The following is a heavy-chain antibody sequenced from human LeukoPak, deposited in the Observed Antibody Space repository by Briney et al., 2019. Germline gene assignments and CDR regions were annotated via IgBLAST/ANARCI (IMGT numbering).Heavy chain of an antibody. V-gene: IGHV3-11*01. J-gene: IGHJ3*02. CDR1: GFTFSDYY. CDR3: ARETITMVRGVISNAFDI. CDR2: ISSSGSTI. D-gene: IGHD3-10*01. Sequence: GGSLRLSCAASGFTFSDYYMSWIRQAPGKGLEWVSYISSSGSTIYYADSVKGRFTISRDNAKNSLYLQMNNLRAEDTAVYYCARETITMVRGVISNAFDIWGQGTMVTVSS.